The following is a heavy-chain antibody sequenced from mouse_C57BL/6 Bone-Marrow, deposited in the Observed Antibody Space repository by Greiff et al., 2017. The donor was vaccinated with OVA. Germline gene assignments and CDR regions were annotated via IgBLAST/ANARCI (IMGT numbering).Heavy chain of an antibody. V-gene: IGHV14-4*01. D-gene: IGHD2-4*01. CDR1: GFNIKDDY. CDR2: IDPENGDT. Sequence: EVQLQQSGAELVRPGASVKLSCTASGFNIKDDYMHWVKQRPEQGLEWIGWIDPENGDTEYASKFQGKATITADTSSNTAYLQLSCLTSEDTAVYYCTSIYYDYDVWGQGTTLTVSS. J-gene: IGHJ2*01. CDR3: TSIYYDYDV.